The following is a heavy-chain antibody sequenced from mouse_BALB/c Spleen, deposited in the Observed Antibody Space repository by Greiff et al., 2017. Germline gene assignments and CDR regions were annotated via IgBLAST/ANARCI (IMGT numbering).Heavy chain of an antibody. V-gene: IGHV5-6-5*01. Sequence: DVMLVESGGGLVKPGGSLKLSCAASGFTFSSYAMSWVRQTPERRLEWVASISSGGSTYYPDSVKGRFTISRDNARNILYLQMSSLRSEDTAMYYCARGGGSTYYFDYWGQGTTLTVSS. D-gene: IGHD5-1*01. CDR3: ARGGGSTYYFDY. CDR2: ISSGGST. CDR1: GFTFSSYA. J-gene: IGHJ2*01.